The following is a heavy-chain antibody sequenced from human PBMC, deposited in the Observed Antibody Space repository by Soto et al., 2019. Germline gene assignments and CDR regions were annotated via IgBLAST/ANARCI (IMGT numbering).Heavy chain of an antibody. CDR3: ARDHYYGSGSYYTPPWYFDY. CDR1: GDSVSSNSAA. CDR2: TYYRSKWYN. J-gene: IGHJ4*02. V-gene: IGHV6-1*01. D-gene: IGHD3-10*01. Sequence: SQTLSLTCAISGDSVSSNSAAWNWIRQSPSRGLEWLGRTYYRSKWYNDYAVSVKSRITINPDTSKNQFSLQLNSVTPEDTAVYYCARDHYYGSGSYYTPPWYFDYWGQATLVTVSS.